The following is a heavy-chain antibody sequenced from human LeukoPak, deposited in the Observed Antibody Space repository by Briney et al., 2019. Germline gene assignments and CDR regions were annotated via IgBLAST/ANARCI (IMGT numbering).Heavy chain of an antibody. V-gene: IGHV4-61*02. Sequence: KTSETLSLTCTVSGYSISSGSYYWSWIRQPAGKGLEWIGRIYTSGSTNYNPSLKSRVTISVDTSKNQFSLKLSSVTAADTAVYYCASFPRVYCGGDCYCIWGQGTMVTVSS. D-gene: IGHD2-21*01. CDR1: GYSISSGSYY. J-gene: IGHJ3*02. CDR2: IYTSGST. CDR3: ASFPRVYCGGDCYCI.